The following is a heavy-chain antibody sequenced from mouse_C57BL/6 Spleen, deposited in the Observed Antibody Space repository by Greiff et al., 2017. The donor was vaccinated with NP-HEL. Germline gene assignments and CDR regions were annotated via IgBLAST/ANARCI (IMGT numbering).Heavy chain of an antibody. CDR1: GFNIKDYY. J-gene: IGHJ3*01. Sequence: EVQLQQSGAELVKPGASVKLSCTASGFNIKDYYMHWVKQRTEQGLEWIGRIDPEDGDTKYAPKFQGKATITADTSSNTAYLQLSSLTSEDTAVYYCARGDYARAWFAYWGQGTLVTVSA. V-gene: IGHV14-2*01. CDR2: IDPEDGDT. D-gene: IGHD2-13*01. CDR3: ARGDYARAWFAY.